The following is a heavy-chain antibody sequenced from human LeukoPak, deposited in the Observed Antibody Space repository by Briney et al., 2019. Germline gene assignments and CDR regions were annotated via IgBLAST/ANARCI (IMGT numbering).Heavy chain of an antibody. CDR2: IYHSGST. V-gene: IGHV4-30-2*01. D-gene: IGHD3-3*01. J-gene: IGHJ4*02. Sequence: SQTLSLTCTVSGGSITTGGYFWSWVRQPPGKGLEWIGEIYHSGSTNYNPSLKSRVTISVDKSKNQFSLKLSSVTAADTAVYYCARRAYYDFWSGYSPPYFDYWGQGTLVTVSS. CDR1: GGSITTGGYF. CDR3: ARRAYYDFWSGYSPPYFDY.